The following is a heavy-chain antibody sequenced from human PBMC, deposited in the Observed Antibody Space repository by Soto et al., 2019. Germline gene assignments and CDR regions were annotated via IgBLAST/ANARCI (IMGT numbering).Heavy chain of an antibody. Sequence: PSETLSLTCTVSGGSISSGDYYGSWIRQPPGKGLEWIGYIYYSGSTYYNPSLKSRVTIAVDTSKNQFSLKLSSVTAADTAVYYCARGDPASRPYYYGSGYGMDVWGQGTTVTVSS. CDR3: ARGDPASRPYYYGSGYGMDV. J-gene: IGHJ6*02. CDR2: IYYSGST. D-gene: IGHD3-10*01. V-gene: IGHV4-30-4*01. CDR1: GGSISSGDYY.